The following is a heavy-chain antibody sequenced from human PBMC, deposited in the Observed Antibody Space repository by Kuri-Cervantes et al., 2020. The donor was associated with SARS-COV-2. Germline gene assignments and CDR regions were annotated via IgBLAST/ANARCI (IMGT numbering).Heavy chain of an antibody. V-gene: IGHV3-33*06. J-gene: IGHJ4*02. D-gene: IGHD3-10*01. CDR2: IRYDGSNK. Sequence: LSLTCAVSGLTFSSYGMHWVRQAPGKGLEWVAVIRYDGSNKYYADSVKGRFTISRDNSKNTLHLQMYSLRAEDTAVYYCAKDLGFGELLSGVVNDYWGQGTLVTVSS. CDR3: AKDLGFGELLSGVVNDY. CDR1: GLTFSSYG.